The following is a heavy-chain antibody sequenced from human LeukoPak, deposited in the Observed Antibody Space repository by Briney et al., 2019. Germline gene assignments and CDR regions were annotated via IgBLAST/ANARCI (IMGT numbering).Heavy chain of an antibody. CDR3: ARKAYGSGSYYYFDN. D-gene: IGHD3-10*01. J-gene: IGHJ4*02. CDR2: IEHDGSEK. Sequence: PGGSLRLSCEASGFTFSNYWMSWVRQAPGKGLEWVANIEHDGSEKYYADSVRGRFTISRDNAKNSLFLQMNSLRAEDTAVYYCARKAYGSGSYYYFDNWGQGTLVTVSS. CDR1: GFTFSNYW. V-gene: IGHV3-7*01.